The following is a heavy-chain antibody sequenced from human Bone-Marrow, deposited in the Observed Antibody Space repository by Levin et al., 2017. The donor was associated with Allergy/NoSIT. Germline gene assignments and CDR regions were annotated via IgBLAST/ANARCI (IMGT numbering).Heavy chain of an antibody. CDR3: VRGTVLGTPAPAKF. J-gene: IGHJ4*02. D-gene: IGHD1-26*01. CDR2: IWHDGSHK. CDR1: GFTFGDYG. Sequence: GESLKISCTGSGFTFGDYGMHWVRQSPGKGLEWVAVIWHDGSHKYYGDSVKGRFTISRDNSKNTLYLQMRNLRTEDTAVYYCVRGTVLGTPAPAKFWGQGTLVTVSS. V-gene: IGHV3-33*01.